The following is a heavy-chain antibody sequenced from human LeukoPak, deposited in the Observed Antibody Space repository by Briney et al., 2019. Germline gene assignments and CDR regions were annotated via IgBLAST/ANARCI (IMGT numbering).Heavy chain of an antibody. V-gene: IGHV4-30-4*01. CDR3: ARGYFDWLSYGMDV. Sequence: PSQTLCLTCTVSGGSISSGDYYWSWIRQPPGKGLEWIGYIYYSGSTYYNPSLKSRVTISVDTSKNQFSLKLSSVTAADTAVYYCARGYFDWLSYGMDVWGQGTTVTVSS. D-gene: IGHD3-9*01. J-gene: IGHJ6*02. CDR2: IYYSGST. CDR1: GGSISSGDYY.